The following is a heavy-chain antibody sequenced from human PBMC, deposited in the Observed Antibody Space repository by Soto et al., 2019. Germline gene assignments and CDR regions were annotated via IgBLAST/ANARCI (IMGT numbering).Heavy chain of an antibody. J-gene: IGHJ4*02. Sequence: SETLSLTCTVSGGSISSYYWSWIRQPPGKGLEWIGYIYYSGSTNYNPSLKSRVTISVDTSKNQFSLKLSSVTAADTAVYYCARDLPAVAGSGLFDYWGQGTLVTVSS. CDR2: IYYSGST. CDR3: ARDLPAVAGSGLFDY. V-gene: IGHV4-59*01. CDR1: GGSISSYY. D-gene: IGHD6-19*01.